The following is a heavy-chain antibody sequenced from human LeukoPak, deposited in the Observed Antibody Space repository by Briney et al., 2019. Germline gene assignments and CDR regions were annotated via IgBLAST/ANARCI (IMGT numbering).Heavy chain of an antibody. CDR1: GFTFSDHW. Sequence: GGSLRLSCAASGFTFSDHWMHWVRQVPGKGLVWVSRIKTDGSWTNDADSVKGRFTISRDNAENTLYLQMNSLRVEDTAVYYCVRGVGGSSYLDYWGQGALVTVSS. J-gene: IGHJ4*02. D-gene: IGHD3-16*01. V-gene: IGHV3-74*01. CDR2: IKTDGSWT. CDR3: VRGVGGSSYLDY.